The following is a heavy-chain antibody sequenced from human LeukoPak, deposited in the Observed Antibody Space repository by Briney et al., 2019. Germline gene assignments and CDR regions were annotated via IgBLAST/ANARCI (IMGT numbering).Heavy chain of an antibody. V-gene: IGHV3-33*01. CDR2: IWYGGSKK. CDR1: GFTFNSYG. D-gene: IGHD3-22*01. Sequence: PGRSLRLSCAASGFTFNSYGMHWVRQAPGKGLEWVGVIWYGGSKKYYADSLKGRFTISRDNSKNTLYLQMNSLGAEDTALYYCARAHYSDSSGDAFDIWGQGTMVTVSS. CDR3: ARAHYSDSSGDAFDI. J-gene: IGHJ3*02.